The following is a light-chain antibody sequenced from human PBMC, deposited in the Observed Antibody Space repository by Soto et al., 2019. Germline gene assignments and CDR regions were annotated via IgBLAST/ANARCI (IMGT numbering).Light chain of an antibody. CDR2: NVY. V-gene: IGLV2-14*03. CDR3: SAYTVSRTYV. Sequence: QSALTQPASVSWCPGQSITISCTGTSSDVGAYNFVSWHQQHPGKAPKLMIYNVYDRPSGISYRFSGSKSGNTASLTISGLQGEDEADYYCSAYTVSRTYVFGTGTNVTVL. J-gene: IGLJ1*01. CDR1: SSDVGAYNF.